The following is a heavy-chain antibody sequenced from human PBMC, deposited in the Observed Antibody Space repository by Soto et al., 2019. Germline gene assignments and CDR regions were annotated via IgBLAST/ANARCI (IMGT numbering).Heavy chain of an antibody. CDR3: GRDLAVALIHY. Sequence: QVQLVQSGAEVKKPGASVKVSCKASDYTFTSYGISWVRQAPGQGLEWMGWISAYNGKTKDEQKFQGRVTMTTGTFTGTAYMNLTSLRSDDTAGYCCGRDLAVALIHYWGQGPLVTVSS. D-gene: IGHD2-15*01. J-gene: IGHJ4*01. CDR2: ISAYNGKT. CDR1: DYTFTSYG. V-gene: IGHV1-18*01.